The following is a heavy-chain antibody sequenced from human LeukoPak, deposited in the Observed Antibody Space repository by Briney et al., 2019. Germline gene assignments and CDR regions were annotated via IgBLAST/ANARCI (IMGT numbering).Heavy chain of an antibody. J-gene: IGHJ1*01. Sequence: PGGSLRLSCAASGLTFSSYAMSWVRQAPGKGLEWVSAISGSGGSTYYADSVKGRFTISRDNSKNTLYLQMNSLRAEDTAVYYCAKEPYCSSTSCYHEYFQHWGQGTLVTVSS. V-gene: IGHV3-23*01. D-gene: IGHD2-2*01. CDR3: AKEPYCSSTSCYHEYFQH. CDR2: ISGSGGST. CDR1: GLTFSSYA.